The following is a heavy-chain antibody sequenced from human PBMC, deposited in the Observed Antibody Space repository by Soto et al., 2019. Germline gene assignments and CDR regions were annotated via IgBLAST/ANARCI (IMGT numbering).Heavy chain of an antibody. CDR1: GITSGSYA. J-gene: IGHJ5*01. Sequence: EMQLLESEGGLVQPGGSLRLSCAVSGITSGSYAMMWVRQAPGKGLEWVSTIGGNGGPTYYADSVKGRFTISRDNSKNMVFLTMNGMRAEDTAVYFCGKDPRLELRGVDSWGQGTLVTVSS. D-gene: IGHD1-7*01. CDR2: IGGNGGPT. V-gene: IGHV3-23*01. CDR3: GKDPRLELRGVDS.